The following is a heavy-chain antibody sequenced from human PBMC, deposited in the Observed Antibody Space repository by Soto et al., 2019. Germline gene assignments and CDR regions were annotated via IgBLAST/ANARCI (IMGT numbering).Heavy chain of an antibody. CDR2: IIPMFGTA. CDR3: ASQGYCISTSCPNYYYGMDV. J-gene: IGHJ6*02. V-gene: IGHV1-69*12. Sequence: QVQLVQSGAEVKKPGSSVKVSCKASGGTFSSYAISWVRQAPGQGLEWMGWIIPMFGTADYAQKFQGRVTITAEESTSTAYMELSSLRSEDTAVYYCASQGYCISTSCPNYYYGMDVWGQGTTVTVSS. CDR1: GGTFSSYA. D-gene: IGHD2-2*01.